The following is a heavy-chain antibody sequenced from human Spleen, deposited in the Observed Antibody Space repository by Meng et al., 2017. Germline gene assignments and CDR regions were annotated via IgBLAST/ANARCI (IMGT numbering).Heavy chain of an antibody. V-gene: IGHV4-59*01. J-gene: IGHJ3*02. CDR2: IYYTGST. Sequence: SETLSLTCTVSGGSINSYYWTWVRQPPGKGLEWIDFIYYTGSTNYNPSLNSRVTISMDTSKNQFSLKLSSVTAADTAVYYCATTYYYDSDRGAFDIWGQGTMVTVSS. D-gene: IGHD3-22*01. CDR3: ATTYYYDSDRGAFDI. CDR1: GGSINSYY.